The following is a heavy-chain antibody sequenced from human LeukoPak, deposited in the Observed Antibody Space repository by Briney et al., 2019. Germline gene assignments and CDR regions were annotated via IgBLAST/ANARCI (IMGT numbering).Heavy chain of an antibody. D-gene: IGHD4-11*01. V-gene: IGHV3-53*01. CDR3: ARDGVDYSFDY. CDR2: IYSGGGGST. CDR1: GFTVSSNY. J-gene: IGHJ4*02. Sequence: VGSLRLSRAASGFTVSSNYMNWVRQAPGEGLEWVSVIYSGGGGSTYYADSVKGRFTISRDNSKNTLYLQMNSLRAEDTAVYYCARDGVDYSFDYWGQGTLVTVSS.